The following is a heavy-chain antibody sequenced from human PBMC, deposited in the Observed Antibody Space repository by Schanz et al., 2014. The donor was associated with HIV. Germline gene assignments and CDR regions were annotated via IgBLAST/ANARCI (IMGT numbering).Heavy chain of an antibody. J-gene: IGHJ4*02. CDR2: SKNKANGYIT. Sequence: EVHLVESFFFMVQPGGSLLLSFSSPFFPFLSHYMDWVRQAPGKGLEWVGRSKNKANGYITEYTASVKGRFTISRDDSRNSLYLQMNSLKTEDTAVYFCARCREGAPSNWGQGTLVTVSS. D-gene: IGHD1-26*01. CDR3: ARCREGAPSN. V-gene: IGHV3-72*01. CDR1: FFPFLSHY.